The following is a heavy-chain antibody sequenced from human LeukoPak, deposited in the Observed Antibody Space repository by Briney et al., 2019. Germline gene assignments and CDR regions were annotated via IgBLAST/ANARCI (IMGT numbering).Heavy chain of an antibody. CDR2: IKCKTDGGTT. V-gene: IGHV3-15*01. CDR3: APDLRGRGPNPLSSRIDY. Sequence: PGGSLRLSCAASGFTFSYAWMTWVRQAPGIGLEWVGRIKCKTDGGTTDYAAPVKGRFTISRDDSKNTLYLQMNSLKSDDTAVYYCAPDLRGRGPNPLSSRIDYWGQGTLVTVSS. J-gene: IGHJ4*02. D-gene: IGHD2/OR15-2a*01. CDR1: GFTFSYAW.